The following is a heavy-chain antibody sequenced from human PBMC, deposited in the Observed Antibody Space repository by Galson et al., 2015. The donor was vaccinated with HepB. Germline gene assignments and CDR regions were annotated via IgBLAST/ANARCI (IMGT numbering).Heavy chain of an antibody. CDR3: ARVGFGSGPRAAAVMVFDY. CDR2: IYYSGST. CDR1: GGSISSSSYY. D-gene: IGHD6-13*01. J-gene: IGHJ4*02. Sequence: SETLSLTCTVSGGSISSSSYYWGWIRQPPGKGLEWIGSIYYSGSTYYNPSLKSRFTISADTSKNQFSLKLSSVTAADTAVYYCARVGFGSGPRAAAVMVFDYWGQGTLVTVSS. V-gene: IGHV4-39*01.